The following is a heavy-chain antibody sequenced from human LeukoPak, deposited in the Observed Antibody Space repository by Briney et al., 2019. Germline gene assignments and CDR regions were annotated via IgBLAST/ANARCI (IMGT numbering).Heavy chain of an antibody. CDR3: AKDRRAVAGTGGTDY. Sequence: GGSLRLSCAASGFTFDDYAMHWVRQAPGKGLEWVSGISWNSGSIGYADSVRGRFTISRDNAKNSLYLQMNSLRADDTALYYCAKDRRAVAGTGGTDYWGQGTLVTVSS. D-gene: IGHD6-19*01. CDR2: ISWNSGSI. J-gene: IGHJ4*02. CDR1: GFTFDDYA. V-gene: IGHV3-9*01.